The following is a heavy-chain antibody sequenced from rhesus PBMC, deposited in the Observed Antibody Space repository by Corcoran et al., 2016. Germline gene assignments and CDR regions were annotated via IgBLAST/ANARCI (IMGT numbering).Heavy chain of an antibody. CDR2: ISGSGGST. CDR1: AGSISRNY. V-gene: IGHV4-173*01. D-gene: IGHD3-34*01. CDR3: AREAYWGDRLDV. J-gene: IGHJ5-2*02. Sequence: QLQLQESGPGLVKPSETLSPTCAVPAGSISRNYWSGTRQSPGKGLEWIGRISGSGGSTDYNPSLKSRVTISTDTSKNQFSLKLSSVTAADTAVYYCAREAYWGDRLDVWGRGVLVTVSS.